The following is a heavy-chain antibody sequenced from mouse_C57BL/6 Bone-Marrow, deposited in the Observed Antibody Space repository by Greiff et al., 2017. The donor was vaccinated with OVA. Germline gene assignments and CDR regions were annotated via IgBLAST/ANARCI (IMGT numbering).Heavy chain of an antibody. J-gene: IGHJ2*01. Sequence: EVQLVESGGDLVKPGGSLKLSCAASGFTFSSYGMSWVRQTPDKRLEWVATISSGGSYTYYPDSVKGRFTISRDNAKNTLYLQMSSLKSEDTAMYYCARLLWLRRFDYWGQGTTLTVSS. D-gene: IGHD2-2*01. CDR2: ISSGGSYT. V-gene: IGHV5-6*01. CDR1: GFTFSSYG. CDR3: ARLLWLRRFDY.